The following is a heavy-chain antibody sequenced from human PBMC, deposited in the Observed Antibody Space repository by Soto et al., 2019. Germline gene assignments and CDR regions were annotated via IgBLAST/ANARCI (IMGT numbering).Heavy chain of an antibody. D-gene: IGHD5-12*01. CDR2: ISSSGSTI. J-gene: IGHJ6*02. Sequence: GGSLRLSCAASGFTLSDYYMSWIRQAPGKGLEWVSYISSSGSTIYYADSVKGRFTISRDNAKNLLYLQMNSLRAEDTAVYYCARTLATIKDYYYGMDVWGQGTTVTVSS. CDR3: ARTLATIKDYYYGMDV. CDR1: GFTLSDYY. V-gene: IGHV3-11*01.